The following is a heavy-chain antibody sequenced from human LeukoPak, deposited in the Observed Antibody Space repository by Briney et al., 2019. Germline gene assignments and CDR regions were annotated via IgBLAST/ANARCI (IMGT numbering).Heavy chain of an antibody. Sequence: SGGSLRLSCAASGFTFTSYDMTWVRQAPGRGLEWVSSIRPGGENTYYGDSVKGRFTVSRDNSKNTLYLQMTNMRVDDTDFYYCARVAGWHWFDPWGPGTLVTVSS. CDR3: ARVAGWHWFDP. D-gene: IGHD6-19*01. CDR2: IRPGGENT. CDR1: GFTFTSYD. V-gene: IGHV3-23*01. J-gene: IGHJ5*02.